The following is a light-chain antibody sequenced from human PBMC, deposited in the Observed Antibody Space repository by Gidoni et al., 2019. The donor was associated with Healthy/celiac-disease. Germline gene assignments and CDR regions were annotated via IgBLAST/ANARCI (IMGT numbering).Light chain of an antibody. CDR1: QSLLHSNGYNY. V-gene: IGKV2-28*01. Sequence: DILMTQSPLSLPVTPGEPASISCRSSQSLLHSNGYNYLDWYLQKPGQSPQLLIYLGSNRASGVPDRFSGSGSGTDFTLKISRVEDEDVGVYYCMQALQTPRAFGQGTKVEIK. CDR3: MQALQTPRA. CDR2: LGS. J-gene: IGKJ1*01.